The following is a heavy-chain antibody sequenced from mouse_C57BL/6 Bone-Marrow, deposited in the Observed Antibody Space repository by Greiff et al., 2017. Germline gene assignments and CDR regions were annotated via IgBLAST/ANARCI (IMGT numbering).Heavy chain of an antibody. Sequence: EVQLVESGGGLVQPGGSMKLSCVASGFTFSNYWMNWVRQSPEKGLEWVAQIRLKSDNYATHYAESVKGRFTISRDDSKSSVYLQMNNLRAEDTGIYYCTVGYYGKRCHCHYWYFDVWGTGTTVTVSS. D-gene: IGHD2-1*01. CDR3: TVGYYGKRCHCHYWYFDV. CDR1: GFTFSNYW. CDR2: IRLKSDNYAT. V-gene: IGHV6-3*01. J-gene: IGHJ1*03.